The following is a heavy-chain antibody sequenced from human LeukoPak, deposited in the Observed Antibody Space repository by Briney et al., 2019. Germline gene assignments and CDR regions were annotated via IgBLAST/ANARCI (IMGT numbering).Heavy chain of an antibody. V-gene: IGHV3-7*03. Sequence: AGSLRLSCAASGFTFSSYWMSWVRQAPGKGLEWVANIKQDGSEKYYVDSVKGRFTISRDNAKNSLYLQMNSVRAEGTAVYYCAREPMVRGVIISLHQNWFDPWGQGTLVTVSS. CDR1: GFTFSSYW. CDR2: IKQDGSEK. J-gene: IGHJ5*02. CDR3: AREPMVRGVIISLHQNWFDP. D-gene: IGHD3-10*01.